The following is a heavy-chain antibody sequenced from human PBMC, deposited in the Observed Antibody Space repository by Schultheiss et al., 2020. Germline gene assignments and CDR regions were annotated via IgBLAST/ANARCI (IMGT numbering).Heavy chain of an antibody. V-gene: IGHV4-31*03. CDR1: GGSISSSSYY. J-gene: IGHJ3*02. CDR2: IYYSGST. Sequence: SETLSLTCTVSGGSISSSSYYWSWIRQHPGKGLEWIGYIYYSGSTYYNPSLKSRVTISVDTSKNQFSLKLSSVTAADTAVYYCGTQITKAVAGTEDAFDIWGQGTMVTVSS. D-gene: IGHD6-19*01. CDR3: GTQITKAVAGTEDAFDI.